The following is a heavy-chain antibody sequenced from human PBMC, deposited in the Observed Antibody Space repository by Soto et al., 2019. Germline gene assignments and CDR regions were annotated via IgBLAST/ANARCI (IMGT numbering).Heavy chain of an antibody. Sequence: ETLSLTCTVSGGSVSSGSYYWSWIRQPPGKGLECIGYIYYSGSTNYNPSLKSRVTISVDTSKNQFSLKLSSVTAADTAVYYCARATGMAPFDYWGQGTLVTVSS. V-gene: IGHV4-61*01. CDR1: GGSVSSGSYY. D-gene: IGHD5-18*01. CDR2: IYYSGST. CDR3: ARATGMAPFDY. J-gene: IGHJ4*02.